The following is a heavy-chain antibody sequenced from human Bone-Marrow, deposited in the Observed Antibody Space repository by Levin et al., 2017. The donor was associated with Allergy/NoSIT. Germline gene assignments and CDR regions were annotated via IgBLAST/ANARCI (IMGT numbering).Heavy chain of an antibody. Sequence: LPGGSLRLSCAASGVAFGSYAMTWVRQAPGKGPEWVSTMSASGGTTRYADSVKGRFTVSRDNAKNTLYLQMDSLRAEDTAIYFCAKLKALYDGLDSWGQGTLVSVSS. J-gene: IGHJ5*02. CDR1: GVAFGSYA. CDR2: MSASGGTT. CDR3: AKLKALYDGLDS. D-gene: IGHD5-24*01. V-gene: IGHV3-23*01.